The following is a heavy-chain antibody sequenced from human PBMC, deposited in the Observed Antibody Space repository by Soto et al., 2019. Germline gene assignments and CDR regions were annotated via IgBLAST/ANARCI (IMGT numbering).Heavy chain of an antibody. CDR1: GYSFAGYW. CDR2: IDPSDSQT. V-gene: IGHV5-10-1*01. CDR3: ARQIYDSDTGPNFQYYFDS. D-gene: IGHD3-22*01. Sequence: GESLKISCKGSGYSFAGYWITWVRQKPGKGLEWMGRIDPSDSQTYYSPSFRGHVTISVTKSITTVFLQWSSLRASDTAMYYCARQIYDSDTGPNFQYYFDSWGQGTLVIVPQ. J-gene: IGHJ4*02.